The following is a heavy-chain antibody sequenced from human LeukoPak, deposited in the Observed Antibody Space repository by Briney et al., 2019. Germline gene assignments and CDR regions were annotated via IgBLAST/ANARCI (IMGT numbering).Heavy chain of an antibody. CDR3: ARPKCGGSCYRTQPYYFDY. Sequence: PGGSLRLSCAASRFTFSSYWMSWVRQAPGKGLEWVANIKQDGSEKYYVDSVKGRFTISRDNAKNSLYLQMNSLRAEDTAVYYCARPKCGGSCYRTQPYYFDYWGQGTLVTVSS. V-gene: IGHV3-7*01. J-gene: IGHJ4*02. CDR1: RFTFSSYW. D-gene: IGHD2-15*01. CDR2: IKQDGSEK.